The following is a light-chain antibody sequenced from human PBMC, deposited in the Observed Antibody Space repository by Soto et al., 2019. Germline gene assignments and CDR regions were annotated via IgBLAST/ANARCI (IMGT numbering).Light chain of an antibody. J-gene: IGLJ1*01. CDR2: EGT. CDR1: SSDVGSYHL. Sequence: QPVLTQPGSVSASPGQSITIPCTGTSSDVGSYHLVSWFQQHPGKVPKLLIYEGTKRPSGLSDRFSGSKSGNTAALTLSGLQAEDEADSYCYSYAGENLYVFGAGTKGT. CDR3: YSYAGENLYV. V-gene: IGLV2-23*01.